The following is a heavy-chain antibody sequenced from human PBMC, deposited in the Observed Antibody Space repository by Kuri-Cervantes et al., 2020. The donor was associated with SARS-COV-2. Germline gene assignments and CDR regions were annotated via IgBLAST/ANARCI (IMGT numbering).Heavy chain of an antibody. J-gene: IGHJ4*02. D-gene: IGHD3-3*01. CDR2: IYYSGST. V-gene: IGHV4-59*01. CDR1: GGSISSYY. Sequence: GSLRLSCTVSGGSISSYYWSWIRQPPGKGLEWIGYIYYSGSTNYNPSLKSRVTISVDTSKNQFSLKLSSVTAADTAVYYCARMYYDFWSGYYKYYFDYRGQGTLVTVSS. CDR3: ARMYYDFWSGYYKYYFDY.